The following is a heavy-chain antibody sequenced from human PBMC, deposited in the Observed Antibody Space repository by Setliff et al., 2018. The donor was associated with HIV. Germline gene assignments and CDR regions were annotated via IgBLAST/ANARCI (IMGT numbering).Heavy chain of an antibody. CDR3: TTDAKTGVATGY. Sequence: GGSLRLSCAASGFTFSNAWMSWVRQAPGKGLEWDGRIKRKTDGGTTEYAAPVQGRFTISKDDSENTLYLQMNSLKTEDTAVYYCTTDAKTGVATGYWGQGTLVTVSS. J-gene: IGHJ4*02. CDR2: IKRKTDGGTT. CDR1: GFTFSNAW. D-gene: IGHD2-21*01. V-gene: IGHV3-15*01.